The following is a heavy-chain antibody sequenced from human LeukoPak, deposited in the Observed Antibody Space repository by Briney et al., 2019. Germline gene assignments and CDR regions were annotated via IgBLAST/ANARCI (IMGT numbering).Heavy chain of an antibody. CDR2: INSDGSST. J-gene: IGHJ4*02. D-gene: IGHD6-13*01. CDR1: GFTFNNYW. CDR3: ARVMEAYSSSWYPFDY. V-gene: IGHV3-74*01. Sequence: GGSLRLSCAASGFTFNNYWMHWVRQAPGKGLVWVSRINSDGSSTSYADSVKGRFTISRDNAKNTLYLQMNSLRAEDTAVYYCARVMEAYSSSWYPFDYWGQGTLVTVSS.